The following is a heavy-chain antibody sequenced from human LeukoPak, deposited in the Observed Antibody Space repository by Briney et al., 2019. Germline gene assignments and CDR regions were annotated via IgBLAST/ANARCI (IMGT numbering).Heavy chain of an antibody. CDR2: IYSGGST. D-gene: IGHD3/OR15-3a*01. CDR1: GFTVSSNY. V-gene: IGHV3-66*02. CDR3: ARARRGLTYFDY. Sequence: GGSLRLSCAASGFTVSSNYMSWVRQAPGKGLEWVSVIYSGGSTYYADSVKGRFTISRDNPKNTLYLQMNSLRAEDTAVYYCARARRGLTYFDYWGQGTLVTVSS. J-gene: IGHJ4*02.